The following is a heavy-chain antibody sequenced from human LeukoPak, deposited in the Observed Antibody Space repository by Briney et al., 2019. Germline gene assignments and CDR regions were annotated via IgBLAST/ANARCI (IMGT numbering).Heavy chain of an antibody. CDR3: AREEQYNMYFDY. CDR2: INPNNGDT. CDR1: GYTLTDKY. J-gene: IGHJ4*02. D-gene: IGHD1/OR15-1a*01. Sequence: ASVKVSCKASGYTLTDKYLHWVRQAPGQGLEWMGWINPNNGDTTYAQKFQGRVTMTRDTSISTAYVELSRLTSDDTAVYYCAREEQYNMYFDYWGQGTLVTVSS. V-gene: IGHV1-2*02.